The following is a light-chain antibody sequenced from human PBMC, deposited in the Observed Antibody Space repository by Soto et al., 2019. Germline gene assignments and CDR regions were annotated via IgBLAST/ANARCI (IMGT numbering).Light chain of an antibody. CDR1: SGHSDFT. V-gene: IGLV4-60*03. Sequence: QLVLTQPSSASASLGSSVKFACTLTSGHSDFTIAWHQQQPGKAPRYLMKIESSGASDQGSGVPDRFSGSSSGADRYLTISNLQSGDEADYYCETWNSYTHVFGTGTKVTVL. J-gene: IGLJ1*01. CDR3: ETWNSYTHV. CDR2: IESSGAS.